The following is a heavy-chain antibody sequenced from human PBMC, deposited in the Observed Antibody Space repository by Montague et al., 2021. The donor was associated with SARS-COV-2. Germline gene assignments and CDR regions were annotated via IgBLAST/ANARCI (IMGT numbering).Heavy chain of an antibody. D-gene: IGHD3-10*01. Sequence: SETRSLTCSVSGDSINNSRYYWGWIRQPPGKGLEWIGTIYYSGSAYYNPSLKSRVTISVDTSKDQFSLKLNSVTATDTAVYYCARLESTRGVNIRGAFHIWGQGTKVTVSS. J-gene: IGHJ3*02. CDR1: GDSINNSRYY. CDR2: IYYSGSA. CDR3: ARLESTRGVNIRGAFHI. V-gene: IGHV4-39*01.